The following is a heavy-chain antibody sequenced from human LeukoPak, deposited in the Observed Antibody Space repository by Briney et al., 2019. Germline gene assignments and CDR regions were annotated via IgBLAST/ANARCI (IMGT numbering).Heavy chain of an antibody. CDR1: GFTFSSYA. CDR3: ARDREDILTGYYNRNYYYYGMDV. Sequence: GGSLRLSCAASGFTFSSYAMHWVRQAPGKGLEWVAVISYDGSNKYYADSVKGRFTISRDNSKNTLYLQMNSLRAEDTAVYYCARDREDILTGYYNRNYYYYGMDVWGQGTTATVSS. D-gene: IGHD3-9*01. J-gene: IGHJ6*02. V-gene: IGHV3-30*04. CDR2: ISYDGSNK.